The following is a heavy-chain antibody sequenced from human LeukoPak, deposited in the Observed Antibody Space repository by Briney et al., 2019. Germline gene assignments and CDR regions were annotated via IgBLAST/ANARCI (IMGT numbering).Heavy chain of an antibody. V-gene: IGHV3-23*01. Sequence: PGGSLRPSCEASGFTFSTFAMIWVRQPPGKGLEWVSSIFPSGGEIHYADSVRGRFTISRDNSKSTLSLQMNSLRAEDTAIYYCATYRQVLLPFESWGQGTLVTVSS. CDR2: IFPSGGEI. D-gene: IGHD2-8*02. J-gene: IGHJ4*02. CDR3: ATYRQVLLPFES. CDR1: GFTFSTFA.